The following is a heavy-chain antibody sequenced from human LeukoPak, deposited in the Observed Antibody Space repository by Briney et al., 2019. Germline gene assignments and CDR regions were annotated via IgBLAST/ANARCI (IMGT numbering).Heavy chain of an antibody. CDR1: GFTFSSYG. CDR3: AKDPSSSAGYSYGGYFDY. CDR2: IWYDGSNK. D-gene: IGHD5-18*01. Sequence: GRSLRLSCAASGFTFSSYGMHSVRQAPGKGLEWVAVIWYDGSNKYYADSVKGRFTISRDNSKNTLYLQMNSLRAEDTAVYYCAKDPSSSAGYSYGGYFDYWGQGTLVTVSS. V-gene: IGHV3-33*06. J-gene: IGHJ4*02.